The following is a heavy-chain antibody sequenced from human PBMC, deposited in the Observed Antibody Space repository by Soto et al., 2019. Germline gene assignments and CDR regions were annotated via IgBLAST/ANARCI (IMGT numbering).Heavy chain of an antibody. CDR1: GGSISSSSYY. D-gene: IGHD3-16*01. CDR2: IYYSGST. CDR3: ASQNTEDHDYIWGSGPPAIDY. V-gene: IGHV4-39*01. Sequence: SETLSLTCTVSGGSISSSSYYWGWIRQPPGKGLEWIGSIYYSGSTYYNPSLKSRVTISVDTSKNQFSLKLSAVTAADTAVYYCASQNTEDHDYIWGSGPPAIDYWGQGTLVTVSS. J-gene: IGHJ4*02.